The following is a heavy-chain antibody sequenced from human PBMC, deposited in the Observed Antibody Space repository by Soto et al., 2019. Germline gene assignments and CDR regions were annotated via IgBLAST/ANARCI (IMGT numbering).Heavy chain of an antibody. CDR1: GGSISSGGYY. CDR2: IYYSGST. CDR3: ARDVGYGTYYYYGMDV. V-gene: IGHV4-31*03. D-gene: IGHD5-12*01. J-gene: IGHJ6*02. Sequence: SETLSLTCPVSGGSISSGGYYWSWIRQHPGKGLEWIGYIYYSGSTYYNPSLKSRVTISVDTSKNQFSLKLSSVTAADTAVYYCARDVGYGTYYYYGMDVWGQGTTVTVSS.